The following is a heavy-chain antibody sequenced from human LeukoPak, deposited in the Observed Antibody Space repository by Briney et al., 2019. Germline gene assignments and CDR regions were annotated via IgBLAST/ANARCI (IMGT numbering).Heavy chain of an antibody. CDR3: ARDGPSVYFDS. D-gene: IGHD5-24*01. Sequence: SETLSLTCAVYGGSFSSYYWSWIRQPPGKGLEWIGRIYTSGNTNYNPSLESRVTISRDTSKNEFSLKLSSVTAADTAIYYCARDGPSVYFDSWGQGALVTVSS. CDR1: GGSFSSYY. CDR2: IYTSGNT. V-gene: IGHV4-59*10. J-gene: IGHJ4*02.